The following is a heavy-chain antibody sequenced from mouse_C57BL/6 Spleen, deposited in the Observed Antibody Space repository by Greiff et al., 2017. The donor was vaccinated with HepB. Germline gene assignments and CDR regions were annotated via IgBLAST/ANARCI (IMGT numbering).Heavy chain of an antibody. V-gene: IGHV5-6*01. CDR3: ARQDYYGSSHYAMDY. CDR2: ISSGGSYT. D-gene: IGHD1-1*01. J-gene: IGHJ4*01. CDR1: GFTFSSYG. Sequence: VQLKESGGDLVKPGGSLKLSCAASGFTFSSYGMSWVRQTPDKRLEWVATISSGGSYTYYPDSVKGRFTISRDNAKNTLYLQMSSLKSEDTAMYYCARQDYYGSSHYAMDYWGQGTSVTVSS.